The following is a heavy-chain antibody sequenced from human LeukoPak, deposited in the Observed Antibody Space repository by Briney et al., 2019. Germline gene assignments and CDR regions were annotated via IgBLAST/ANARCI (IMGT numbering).Heavy chain of an antibody. D-gene: IGHD3-22*01. CDR1: GGSISSSSYY. CDR2: IYTSGST. V-gene: IGHV4-61*02. Sequence: SETLSLTCTVSGGSISSSSYYWSWIRQPAGKGLEWIGRIYTSGSTNYNPSLKSRVTISVDTSKNQFSLKLSSVTAADTAVYYCARAGYYYDSSGYYHDYWGQGTPVTVSS. CDR3: ARAGYYYDSSGYYHDY. J-gene: IGHJ4*02.